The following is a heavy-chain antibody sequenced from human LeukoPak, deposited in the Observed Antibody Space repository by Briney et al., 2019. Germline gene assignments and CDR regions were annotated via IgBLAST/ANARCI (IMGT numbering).Heavy chain of an antibody. Sequence: ASVKVSCKASGHTFTSYGISWVRQAPGQGLEWMGWISAYNGNTNYAQKLQGRVTMTTDTSTSTAYMELRSLRSDDTAVYYCARDIRCWYSDGGDYWGQGTLVTVSS. D-gene: IGHD4-23*01. CDR1: GHTFTSYG. J-gene: IGHJ4*02. CDR3: ARDIRCWYSDGGDY. CDR2: ISAYNGNT. V-gene: IGHV1-18*01.